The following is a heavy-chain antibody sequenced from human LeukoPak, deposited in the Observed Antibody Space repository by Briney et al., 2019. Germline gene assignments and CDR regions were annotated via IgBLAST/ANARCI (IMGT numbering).Heavy chain of an antibody. CDR3: ARVGTTTHFDH. Sequence: GGSLRLSCAASGFTFSSLEMNWVRQAPGKGLEWVSSITSSGGTKYYADSVKGRFTISRDNAKNSLNLQMNSLRAEDTAVYFCARVGTTTHFDHWGQGTLVTVSS. CDR2: ITSSGGTK. J-gene: IGHJ5*02. D-gene: IGHD1-26*01. V-gene: IGHV3-48*03. CDR1: GFTFSSLE.